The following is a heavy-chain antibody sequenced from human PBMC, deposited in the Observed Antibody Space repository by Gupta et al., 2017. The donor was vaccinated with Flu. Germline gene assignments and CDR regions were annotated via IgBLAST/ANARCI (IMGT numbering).Heavy chain of an antibody. V-gene: IGHV3-66*02. D-gene: IGHD3-22*01. CDR3: ARDTHYYDSSGYYRAFDY. Sequence: EVQLVESGGGLVQPGGSLRLSCAASGFTVSSNYMSWVRQAPGKGLEWVSVIYSGGSTYYADSVKGRVTISRDNSKNTLYLQMNSLRAEETAVYDCARDTHYYDSSGYYRAFDYWGQGTLVTVSS. CDR2: IYSGGST. J-gene: IGHJ4*02. CDR1: GFTVSSNY.